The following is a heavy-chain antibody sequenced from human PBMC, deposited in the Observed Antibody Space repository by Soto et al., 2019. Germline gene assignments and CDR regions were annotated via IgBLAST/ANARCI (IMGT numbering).Heavy chain of an antibody. V-gene: IGHV3-30*19. CDR2: TSYDGNNK. CDR1: GFRFKSFV. J-gene: IGHJ4*02. D-gene: IGHD3-16*01. CDR3: VRWGTTGGFDL. Sequence: QVQLVESGGGVVQPGTSLRLSCAASGFRFKSFVMHWARQAPGKGLEWVAFTSYDGNNKDYGDSVKGRFTVSRDNSQNTLHLQMDFLRPEDTALYYCVRWGTTGGFDLWGQGTLVSVSS.